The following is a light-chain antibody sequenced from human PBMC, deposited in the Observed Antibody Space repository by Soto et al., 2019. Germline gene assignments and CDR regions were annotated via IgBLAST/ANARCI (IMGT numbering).Light chain of an antibody. CDR2: KAS. Sequence: IQMTQSPSTLSASVGDRVIITCRASQSISSWLAWYQQRPGKAPNLLIYKASTLESAVPSRFSGSVSGTDFTLTISSLQPDDFATYYCQQYNSYPWTFGQGTKVEI. CDR3: QQYNSYPWT. V-gene: IGKV1-5*03. CDR1: QSISSW. J-gene: IGKJ1*01.